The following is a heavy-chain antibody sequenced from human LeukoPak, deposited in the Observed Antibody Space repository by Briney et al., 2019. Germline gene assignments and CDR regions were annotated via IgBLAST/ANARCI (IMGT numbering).Heavy chain of an antibody. V-gene: IGHV1-2*02. J-gene: IGHJ3*02. D-gene: IGHD4-23*01. CDR3: ARDTTLRNDYGGNSVWNDAFDI. CDR2: INPNSGGT. Sequence: GASVKVSCKASGYTFTGYYMHWVRQAPGQGLEWMGWINPNSGGTNYAQKLQGRVTMTTDTSTSTAYMELRSLRSDDTAVYYCARDTTLRNDYGGNSVWNDAFDIWGQGTMVTVSS. CDR1: GYTFTGYY.